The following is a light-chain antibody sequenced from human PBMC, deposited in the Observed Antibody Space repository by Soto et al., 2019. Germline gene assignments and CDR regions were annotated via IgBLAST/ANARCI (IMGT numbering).Light chain of an antibody. CDR2: DVS. CDR3: SSYTGSSTYVV. Sequence: QSALTQPASVSGSPGQSITISCTGTSSDVGGYNYVSWYQQHPGKAPILMIYDVSNRPSGVSNRFSGSKSGNTASLSISGRRAEDEADYYCSSYTGSSTYVVFGGGSNRTVL. V-gene: IGLV2-14*01. J-gene: IGLJ2*01. CDR1: SSDVGGYNY.